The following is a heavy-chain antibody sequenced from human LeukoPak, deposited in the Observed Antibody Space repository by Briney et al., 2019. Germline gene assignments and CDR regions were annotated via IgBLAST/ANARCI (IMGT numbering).Heavy chain of an antibody. D-gene: IGHD3-10*01. V-gene: IGHV4-59*05. CDR3: ARQFRSYYGNKIFDY. CDR1: GGSIISYY. CDR2: IYYSGTT. Sequence: SETLSLTCSVSGGSIISYYWTWIRQPPGKGLEWIGSIYYSGTTYYNPSLKSRVTISVDTSKNQFSLKLSSVTAADTAVYYCARQFRSYYGNKIFDYWGQGTLVTVSS. J-gene: IGHJ4*02.